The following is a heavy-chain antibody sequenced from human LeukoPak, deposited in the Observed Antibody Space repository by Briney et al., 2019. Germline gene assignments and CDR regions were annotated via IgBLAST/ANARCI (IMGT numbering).Heavy chain of an antibody. J-gene: IGHJ5*01. D-gene: IGHD6-19*01. CDR1: GYTFTSYG. Sequence: ASVKVSCKASGYTFTSYGISWVRQAPGQRLEWMGWISAYNGNKKYEQNLHGRRTLTTDTPTRTGYMELRRLRSEDTAVYYCERVSRGWGSGDCFDPWGQGTLVIVSS. V-gene: IGHV1-18*01. CDR3: ERVSRGWGSGDCFDP. CDR2: ISAYNGNK.